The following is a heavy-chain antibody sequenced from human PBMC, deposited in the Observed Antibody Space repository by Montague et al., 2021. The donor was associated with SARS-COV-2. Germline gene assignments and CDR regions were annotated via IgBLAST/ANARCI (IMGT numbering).Heavy chain of an antibody. Sequence: SLRLSCVASGFTFSSYGMHWVRQAPGKGLEWVAVIWYDGSNKYYSDSXKGRFTISRDNSKNTLYLQMNSLRAEDTAVYYCAKDGRLTYDILTGYYFPDYYYYGMDVGGQGTTVTVSS. CDR2: IWYDGSNK. D-gene: IGHD3-9*01. V-gene: IGHV3-33*06. J-gene: IGHJ6*02. CDR3: AKDGRLTYDILTGYYFPDYYYYGMDV. CDR1: GFTFSSYG.